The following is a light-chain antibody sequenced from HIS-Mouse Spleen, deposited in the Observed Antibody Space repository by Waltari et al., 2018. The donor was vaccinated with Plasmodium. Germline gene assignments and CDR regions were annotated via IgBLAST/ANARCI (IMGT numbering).Light chain of an antibody. V-gene: IGLV3-25*03. J-gene: IGLJ3*02. CDR3: QSADSSGTPNWV. CDR2: KDS. Sequence: SYELTQPPSVSVSPGQTARIPCSGASLPKHYAYWYQQKPGQAPVLVIYKDSERPSGIPERFSGSSSGTTVTLTISGVQAEDEADYYCQSADSSGTPNWVFGGGTKLTVL. CDR1: SLPKHY.